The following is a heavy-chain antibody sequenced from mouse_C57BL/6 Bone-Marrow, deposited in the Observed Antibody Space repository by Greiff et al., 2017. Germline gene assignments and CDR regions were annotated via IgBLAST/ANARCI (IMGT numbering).Heavy chain of an antibody. Sequence: VQLKQPGAELVKPGASVKMSCKASGYTFTSYWITWVKQRPGQGLEWIGDIYPGSGSTNYNEKFKSKATLTVDTSSSTSYMQLSSLTSEDSAVYYCARTWGSFDYWGQGTTLTVSS. V-gene: IGHV1-55*01. CDR3: ARTWGSFDY. J-gene: IGHJ2*01. CDR1: GYTFTSYW. D-gene: IGHD4-1*01. CDR2: IYPGSGST.